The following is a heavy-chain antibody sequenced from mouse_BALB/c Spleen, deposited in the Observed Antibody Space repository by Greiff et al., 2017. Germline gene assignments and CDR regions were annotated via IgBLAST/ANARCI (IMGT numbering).Heavy chain of an antibody. J-gene: IGHJ4*01. V-gene: IGHV5-12-1*01. CDR1: GFAFSSYD. Sequence: EVKLVESGGGLVKPGGSLKLSCAASGFAFSSYDMSWVRQTPEKRLEWVAYISSGGGSTYYPDTVKGRFTISRDNAKNTLYLQMSSLKSEDTAMYYCARHTARATIAMDYWGQGTSVTVSS. CDR3: ARHTARATIAMDY. CDR2: ISSGGGST. D-gene: IGHD3-1*01.